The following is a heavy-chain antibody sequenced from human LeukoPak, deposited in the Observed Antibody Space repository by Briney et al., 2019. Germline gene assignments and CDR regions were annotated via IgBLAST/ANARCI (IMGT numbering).Heavy chain of an antibody. CDR3: NYYGSSGYYVLDY. Sequence: SVKVSCKASGGTFSSYAISWVRQAPGQGLEWMGGIIPIFGTANYAQKFQGRVTITADESTSTAYMELSSLRSEDTAVYYCNYYGSSGYYVLDYWGQGILVTVSS. V-gene: IGHV1-69*13. CDR2: IIPIFGTA. CDR1: GGTFSSYA. J-gene: IGHJ4*02. D-gene: IGHD3-22*01.